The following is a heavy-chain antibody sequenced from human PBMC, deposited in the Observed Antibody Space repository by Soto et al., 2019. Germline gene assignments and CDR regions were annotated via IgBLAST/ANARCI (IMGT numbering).Heavy chain of an antibody. V-gene: IGHV1-2*02. J-gene: IGHJ4*02. D-gene: IGHD2-15*01. CDR1: GYTFTGYY. CDR3: ARAPPERYCSGGSCFIDY. CDR2: INPNSGGT. Sequence: GASVKVSCKASGYTFTGYYMHWVRQAPGQGLEWMGWINPNSGGTNYAQKFQGRVTMTRDTSISTAYMELSRLRSDDTAVYYCARAPPERYCSGGSCFIDYWGQGTLVTVSS.